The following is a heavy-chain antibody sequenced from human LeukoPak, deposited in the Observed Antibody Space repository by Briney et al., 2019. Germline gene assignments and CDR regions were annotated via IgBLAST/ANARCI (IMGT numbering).Heavy chain of an antibody. V-gene: IGHV1-3*01. CDR3: ARDTARYFDWLYFDY. Sequence: KFQGRVTITRDTSASTAYMELSSLRSEDTAVYYCARDTARYFDWLYFDYWGQGTLVTVSS. D-gene: IGHD3-9*01. J-gene: IGHJ4*02.